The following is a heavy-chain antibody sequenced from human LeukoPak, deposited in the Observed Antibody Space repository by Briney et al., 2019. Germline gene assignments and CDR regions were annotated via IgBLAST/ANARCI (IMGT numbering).Heavy chain of an antibody. CDR3: AVSGWAHYYGMDV. CDR1: GGSISSSSYY. V-gene: IGHV4-39*01. J-gene: IGHJ6*02. CDR2: IYYSGST. D-gene: IGHD6-19*01. Sequence: PSETLSLTCTVSGGSISSSSYYWGWIRQPPGTGLEWIGSIYYSGSTYYNPSLKSRVTISVDTSKNQFSLKLSSVTAADTAVYYCAVSGWAHYYGMDVWGQGTTVTVSS.